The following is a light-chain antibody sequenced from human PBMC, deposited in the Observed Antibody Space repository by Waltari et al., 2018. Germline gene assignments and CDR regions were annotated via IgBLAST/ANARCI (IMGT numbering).Light chain of an antibody. CDR1: HYIANF. J-gene: IGKJ3*01. CDR3: QQTYKSPPT. V-gene: IGKV1-39*01. CDR2: GAS. Sequence: DVLVTQSPSSLSASVGDRVTITCRASHYIANFLNWYQHMPGKAPRLLIHGASTLQPGVSPRFSGSTSGTDFILTIDNLHPEDFATYYCQQTYKSPPTFGPGTKVDV.